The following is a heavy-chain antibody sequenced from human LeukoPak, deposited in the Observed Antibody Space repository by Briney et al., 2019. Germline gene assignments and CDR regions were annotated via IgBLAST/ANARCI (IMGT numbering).Heavy chain of an antibody. Sequence: GGSLRLSCAASGFTFSDFWMSWVRQAPGKGLEWVANIKEDGSEKYYVDSVNGRFTISRDNAKNSVYLQMNSLRAEDTAVYYCARIMNSSPDYWGQGTLVTVSS. D-gene: IGHD6-13*01. J-gene: IGHJ4*02. CDR3: ARIMNSSPDY. V-gene: IGHV3-7*01. CDR1: GFTFSDFW. CDR2: IKEDGSEK.